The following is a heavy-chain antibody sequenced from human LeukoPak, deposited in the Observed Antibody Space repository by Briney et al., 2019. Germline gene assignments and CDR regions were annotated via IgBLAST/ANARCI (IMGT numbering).Heavy chain of an antibody. CDR1: GFTFTSSA. CDR2: IVVGSGNT. CDR3: AAEGYSSSWYNN. J-gene: IGHJ4*02. Sequence: SVKVSCKASGFTFTSSAMQWVRQARGQRLEWIGWIVVGSGNTNYALKFQERVTITRDMSTSTAYMELSSLRSEDTAVYYCAAEGYSSSWYNNWGQGTLVTVSS. D-gene: IGHD6-13*01. V-gene: IGHV1-58*02.